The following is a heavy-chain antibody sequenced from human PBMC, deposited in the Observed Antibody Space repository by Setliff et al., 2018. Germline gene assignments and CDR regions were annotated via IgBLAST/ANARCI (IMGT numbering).Heavy chain of an antibody. V-gene: IGHV4-59*02. CDR2: MYNSGNT. CDR1: GVSVSGYF. D-gene: IGHD3-10*01. J-gene: IGHJ6*03. Sequence: SETLSLTCSVSGVSVSGYFWSWIRQPPGKPLEWVGYMYNSGNTNYNPSLRRRVAISVDKSKNQFSLKLSSVTAADTAVYYCARALLWFGEGMDVWGKGTTVTVSS. CDR3: ARALLWFGEGMDV.